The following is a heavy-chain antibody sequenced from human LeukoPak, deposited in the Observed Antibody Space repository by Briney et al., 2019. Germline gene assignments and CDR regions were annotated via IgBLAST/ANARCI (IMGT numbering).Heavy chain of an antibody. J-gene: IGHJ4*02. CDR3: ARDGHDYYDSSGYYNQPGGFGY. V-gene: IGHV4-30-2*01. Sequence: PSETLSLTCAVSGGSISSGGYSWSWIRQPPGKGLEWIGYIYHSGSTNYNPSLKSRVTISVDTSKNQFSLKLSSVTAADTAVYYCARDGHDYYDSSGYYNQPGGFGYWGQGTLVTVSS. CDR1: GGSISSGGYS. CDR2: IYHSGST. D-gene: IGHD3-22*01.